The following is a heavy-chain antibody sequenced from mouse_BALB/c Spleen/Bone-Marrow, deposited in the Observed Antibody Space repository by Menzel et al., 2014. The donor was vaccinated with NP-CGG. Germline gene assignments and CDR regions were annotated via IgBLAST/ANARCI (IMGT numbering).Heavy chain of an antibody. CDR2: IYPGDGDT. V-gene: IGHV1-82*01. CDR3: ARNDGYS. J-gene: IGHJ3*01. Sequence: VKVVESGPELVKPGASVKISCKTPGYAFSSSWMNWVKQRPGQGLEWIGRIYPGDGDTNYNGKFKGKATLTADKSSSTAYMQLSSLTSVDSAVYFCARNDGYSWGQGTLVTVSA. D-gene: IGHD2-3*01. CDR1: GYAFSSSW.